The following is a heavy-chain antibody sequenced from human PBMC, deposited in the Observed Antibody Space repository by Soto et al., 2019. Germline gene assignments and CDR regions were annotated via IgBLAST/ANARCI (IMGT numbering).Heavy chain of an antibody. V-gene: IGHV3-30-3*01. Sequence: QVQLVESGGGVVQPGRSLRLSCAASGFTFSSYAMHWVRQAPGKGLEWVAVISYDGSNKYYADSVKGRFTISRDNXKNTLYLQMNSLRAEDTAVYYCARERLVPAATFDPWGQGTLVTVSS. CDR3: ARERLVPAATFDP. J-gene: IGHJ5*02. D-gene: IGHD2-2*01. CDR2: ISYDGSNK. CDR1: GFTFSSYA.